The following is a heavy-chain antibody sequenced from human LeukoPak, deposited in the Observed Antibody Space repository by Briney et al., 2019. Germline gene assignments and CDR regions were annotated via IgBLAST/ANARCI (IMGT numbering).Heavy chain of an antibody. D-gene: IGHD6-13*01. CDR2: INPNSGGT. Sequence: PGASVKVSCKASGYTFTGYYMHWVRQAPGQGLEWMGWINPNSGGTNYAQKFQGRVTMTRDTSISTAYMELSRLRSDDTAVYYCASDLEGSSWGRFDYWGQGTLVTVSS. V-gene: IGHV1-2*02. J-gene: IGHJ4*02. CDR3: ASDLEGSSWGRFDY. CDR1: GYTFTGYY.